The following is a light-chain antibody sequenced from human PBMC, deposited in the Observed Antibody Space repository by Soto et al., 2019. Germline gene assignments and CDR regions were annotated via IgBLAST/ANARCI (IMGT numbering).Light chain of an antibody. CDR3: QQHNNWPPWT. CDR1: QSVSSK. J-gene: IGKJ1*01. CDR2: DAS. Sequence: TEMTQSPATLSVSPGERATLSCRASQSVSSKLAWYQHKPGQAPRLLIYDASTRATGVPARFSGSGSGTEFTLTISSLQSEDFAVYYCQQHNNWPPWTFGQGTKVEIK. V-gene: IGKV3-15*01.